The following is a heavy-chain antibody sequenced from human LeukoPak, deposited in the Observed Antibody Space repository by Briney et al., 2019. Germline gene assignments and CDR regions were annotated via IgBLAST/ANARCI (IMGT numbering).Heavy chain of an antibody. J-gene: IGHJ6*03. CDR1: GFTFSDYW. Sequence: PGGSLRLSCAASGFTFSDYWLTWVRQAPGKGLEWVASIKKDGSEGYYVGSVKGRSTVSRDNAKNSLYLQLNNLRAEDTAVYYCATRSCSISACRASSYHCMDFWGKGTTVTVSS. D-gene: IGHD2-2*01. CDR3: ATRSCSISACRASSYHCMDF. CDR2: IKKDGSEG. V-gene: IGHV3-7*01.